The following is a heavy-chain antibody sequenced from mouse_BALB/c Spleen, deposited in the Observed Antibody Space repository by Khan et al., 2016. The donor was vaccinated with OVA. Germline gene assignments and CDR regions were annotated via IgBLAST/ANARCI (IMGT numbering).Heavy chain of an antibody. CDR3: ASYRYDYFDY. Sequence: QVRLQQSGAELARPGASVKLSCKSSGYTFTSYWMQWVKQRPGQALEWIGAIYPGDGDTRYSQKFKGKATLTADKSSSTAYMQLSSLASEDSAVYYCASYRYDYFDYWGQGTPLTVSS. D-gene: IGHD2-14*01. CDR2: IYPGDGDT. V-gene: IGHV1-87*01. J-gene: IGHJ2*01. CDR1: GYTFTSYW.